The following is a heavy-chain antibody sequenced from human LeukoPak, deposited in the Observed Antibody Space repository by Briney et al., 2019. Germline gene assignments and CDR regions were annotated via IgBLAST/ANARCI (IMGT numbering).Heavy chain of an antibody. J-gene: IGHJ3*02. CDR3: ARGGLTTVITLAAFDI. CDR2: INPSGGST. D-gene: IGHD4-17*01. Sequence: ASVKVSCKTSGYTFTRYYMHWVRQAPGQGLEWMGIINPSGGSTSYAQKLQGRVTMTRDTSTSTVHMELNSLRSEDTAVYYCARGGLTTVITLAAFDIWGQGTMVTVSS. CDR1: GYTFTRYY. V-gene: IGHV1-46*01.